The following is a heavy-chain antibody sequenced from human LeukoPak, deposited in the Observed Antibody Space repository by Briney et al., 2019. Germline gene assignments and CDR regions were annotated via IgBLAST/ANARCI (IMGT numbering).Heavy chain of an antibody. D-gene: IGHD2-2*01. J-gene: IGHJ4*02. CDR1: GGSISSYY. Sequence: SETLSLTCTVSGGSISSYYWSWIRQPPGKGREWIGYIYYSGSTYYNPSLKSRVTISVDTSKNQFSLKLSSVTAADTAVYYCARVPPVPAAPFDYWGQGTLVTVSS. CDR3: ARVPPVPAAPFDY. V-gene: IGHV4-59*08. CDR2: IYYSGST.